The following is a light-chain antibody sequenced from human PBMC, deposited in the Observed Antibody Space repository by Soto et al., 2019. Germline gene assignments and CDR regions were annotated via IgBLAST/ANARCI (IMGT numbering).Light chain of an antibody. V-gene: IGLV1-47*01. CDR2: KNN. Sequence: QSVLTQPPSASGTPGQRVTMSCSGSSSNIGNFYVYWYQQLPGTAPKLLIYKNNQRPLGVPDRFSGSKSGTSASLAISGLRSEDEADYYCAPWDDSLSGPGVFGGGTKLTVL. CDR1: SSNIGNFY. J-gene: IGLJ7*01. CDR3: APWDDSLSGPGV.